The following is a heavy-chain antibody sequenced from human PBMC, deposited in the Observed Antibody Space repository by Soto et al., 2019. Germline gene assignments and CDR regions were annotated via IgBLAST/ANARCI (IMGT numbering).Heavy chain of an antibody. J-gene: IGHJ6*02. D-gene: IGHD4-4*01. CDR1: GGTFGSYA. CDR3: ARDDSNYPGRYGMDV. Sequence: SVKVSCKASGGTFGSYAFSWVRQAPGQGFEWMGRIIPILGTVNFAQKVQGGVAIVADDSSSTVYMQLSSLTSDDTAVYYCARDDSNYPGRYGMDVWGQGTTVTVSS. CDR2: IIPILGTV. V-gene: IGHV1-69*11.